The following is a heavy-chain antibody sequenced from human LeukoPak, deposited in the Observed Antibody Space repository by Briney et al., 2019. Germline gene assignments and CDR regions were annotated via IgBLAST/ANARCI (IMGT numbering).Heavy chain of an antibody. D-gene: IGHD3-22*01. V-gene: IGHV3-9*01. CDR1: GFTFDDYA. Sequence: GRSLRLSCAASGFTFDDYAMPWVRQAPGKGLEWVSGISWNSGSIGYADSVKGRFTISRDNAKNSLYLQMNSLRAEDTALYFCAKGYYYSSCYVDYWGQGTLVTVSS. CDR3: AKGYYYSSCYVDY. J-gene: IGHJ4*02. CDR2: ISWNSGSI.